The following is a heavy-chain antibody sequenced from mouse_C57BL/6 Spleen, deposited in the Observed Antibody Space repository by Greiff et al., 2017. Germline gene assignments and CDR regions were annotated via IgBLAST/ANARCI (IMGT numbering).Heavy chain of an antibody. D-gene: IGHD2-4*01. CDR2: IDPEDGDT. Sequence: VQLQQSGAELVRPGASVKLSCTASGFNIKDYYMHWVKQRPEQGLEWIGRIDPEDGDTEYAPKFQGKATMTADTAANTAYRQLSSLTSEDTAVYYCTSYYDYDVNAMDYWGQGTSVTVSS. V-gene: IGHV14-1*01. J-gene: IGHJ4*01. CDR3: TSYYDYDVNAMDY. CDR1: GFNIKDYY.